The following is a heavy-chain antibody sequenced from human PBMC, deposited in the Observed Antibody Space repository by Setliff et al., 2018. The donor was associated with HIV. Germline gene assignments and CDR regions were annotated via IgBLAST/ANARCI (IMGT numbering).Heavy chain of an antibody. CDR2: LYTIGST. D-gene: IGHD6-6*01. Sequence: PSETLSLTCTVSLGSINNYYWSWIRQPPGKGLEWIGYLYTIGSTNYNPSLKSRVAFSVDPSKNQFSLNLSSVTAADTAVYYCARVTDAYTSSPLWLQHWGQGALVTVSS. CDR1: LGSINNYY. CDR3: ARVTDAYTSSPLWLQH. V-gene: IGHV4-4*08. J-gene: IGHJ1*01.